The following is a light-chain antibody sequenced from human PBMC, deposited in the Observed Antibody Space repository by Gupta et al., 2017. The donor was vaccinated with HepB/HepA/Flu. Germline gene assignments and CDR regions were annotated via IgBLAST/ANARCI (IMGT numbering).Light chain of an antibody. V-gene: IGKV3-20*01. Sequence: ELVLTQSPGTLSLSPGERATLSCRASQSVSSSYLAWYQQKPGQAPRLFLYGASSRATGISDRFRGSGSGTDFTLTISRLEPEDYAVDYCQQYGSAPRYTFGQGTXLEIK. J-gene: IGKJ2*01. CDR2: GAS. CDR1: QSVSSSY. CDR3: QQYGSAPRYT.